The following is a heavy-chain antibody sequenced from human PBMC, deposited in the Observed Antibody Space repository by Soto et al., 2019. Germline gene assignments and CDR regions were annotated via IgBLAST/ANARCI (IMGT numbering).Heavy chain of an antibody. D-gene: IGHD6-13*01. Sequence: EVQLLESGGGLVQPGGSLRLSCAATGFTFASDVMSWVRQAPGKGLEWVSSISESGGGTYYADSVKGRFSISRDNSKNTLYLQLNSLRVEDTAVFYCAKGRVYSKCPDFWGQGTLVTVSS. J-gene: IGHJ4*02. CDR2: ISESGGGT. CDR3: AKGRVYSKCPDF. CDR1: GFTFASDV. V-gene: IGHV3-23*01.